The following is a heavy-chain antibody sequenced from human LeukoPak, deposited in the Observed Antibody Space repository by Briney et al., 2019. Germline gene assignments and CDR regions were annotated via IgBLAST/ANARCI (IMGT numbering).Heavy chain of an antibody. D-gene: IGHD2-2*01. V-gene: IGHV3-23*01. J-gene: IGHJ4*02. Sequence: PGGSLRLPCAASGFTVSSNYMSWVRQAPGKGLEWVSAISGSGGSTYYADSVKGRFTISRDNSKNTLYLQMNSLRAEDTAVYYCAKGPAATTFNWGQGTLVTVSS. CDR1: GFTVSSNY. CDR2: ISGSGGST. CDR3: AKGPAATTFN.